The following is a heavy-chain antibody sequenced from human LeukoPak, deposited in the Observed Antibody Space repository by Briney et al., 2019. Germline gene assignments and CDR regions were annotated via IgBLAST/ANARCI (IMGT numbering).Heavy chain of an antibody. CDR3: ARASLYYYGSGSYYDFDH. V-gene: IGHV4-39*01. D-gene: IGHD3-10*01. Sequence: PSETLSLTCTVSGGSVSSSSYYWGWIRQPPGKGLEWIGSIYYTGNTYYNPSLKSRVTISVDTSKNQFSLKLSSVTAADTAIYYCARASLYYYGSGSYYDFDHWGQGTLVTVSS. CDR2: IYYTGNT. J-gene: IGHJ4*02. CDR1: GGSVSSSSYY.